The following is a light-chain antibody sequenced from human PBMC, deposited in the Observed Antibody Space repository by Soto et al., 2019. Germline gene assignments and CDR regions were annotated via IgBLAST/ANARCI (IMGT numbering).Light chain of an antibody. CDR3: CSNAGNPLWV. CDR2: DVS. CDR1: SSDVGGYNY. Sequence: QSVLTQPRSVSGSPGQSVTISCTGTSSDVGGYNYVSWYRQHPGKAPKLMIYDVSKWPSEVPDRFSGSNSDKPASLTISGLPAQDEADYYRCSNAGNPLWVFGGGTKLTVL. V-gene: IGLV2-11*01. J-gene: IGLJ3*02.